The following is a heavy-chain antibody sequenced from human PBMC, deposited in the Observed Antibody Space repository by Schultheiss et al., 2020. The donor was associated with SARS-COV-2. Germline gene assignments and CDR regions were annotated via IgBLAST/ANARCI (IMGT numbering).Heavy chain of an antibody. V-gene: IGHV3-33*08. CDR1: GFTFSSYA. CDR2: IWYDGSNK. CDR3: ARDPAMVFLFDY. D-gene: IGHD5-18*01. J-gene: IGHJ4*02. Sequence: GGSLRLSCAASGFTFSSYAMHWVRQAPGKGLEWVAVIWYDGSNKYYADSVKGRFTISRDNSKNTLYLQMNSLRAEDTAVYYCARDPAMVFLFDYWGQGTLVTVSS.